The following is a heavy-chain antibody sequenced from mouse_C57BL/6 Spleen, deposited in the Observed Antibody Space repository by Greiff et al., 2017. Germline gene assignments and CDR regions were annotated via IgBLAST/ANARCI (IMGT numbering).Heavy chain of an antibody. J-gene: IGHJ2*01. V-gene: IGHV1-82*01. CDR1: GYAFSSSW. D-gene: IGHD2-2*01. CDR2: IYPGDGDT. Sequence: VKLMESGPELVKPGASVKISCKASGYAFSSSWLNWVKQRPGKGLEWIGRIYPGDGDTNYNGKVKGKATRTADKSSSTAYMQISSLTSEDSAVYFCARWDGYGDYWGQGTTLTVSS. CDR3: ARWDGYGDY.